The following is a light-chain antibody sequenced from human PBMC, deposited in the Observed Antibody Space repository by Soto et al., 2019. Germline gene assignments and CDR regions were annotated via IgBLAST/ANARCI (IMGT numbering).Light chain of an antibody. Sequence: DILMTQSPSTLSASVGDRVTITFRASQSIGSWLAWYQQKPGKAPKVMIYDASSLESGVPSRFSGSGFGTEFTLSISSLQPDDFATYYCQQYKSFSWTFGQGTKVDIK. CDR2: DAS. CDR1: QSIGSW. V-gene: IGKV1-5*01. CDR3: QQYKSFSWT. J-gene: IGKJ1*01.